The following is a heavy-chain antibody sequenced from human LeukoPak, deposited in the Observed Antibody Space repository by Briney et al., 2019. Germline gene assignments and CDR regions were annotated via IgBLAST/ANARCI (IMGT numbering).Heavy chain of an antibody. D-gene: IGHD6-19*01. J-gene: IGHJ4*02. V-gene: IGHV3-49*03. CDR2: IRGKAFGGTT. CDR3: SRANYSSGWYALLFDY. Sequence: GGSLRLSCAASGFTFSSYAMSWFRQAPGKGLEWVGFIRGKAFGGTTELAASVKGRFTISRDDSKRFAYLQMNGLKSEDTAVYYCSRANYSSGWYALLFDYWGQGTLVTVSS. CDR1: GFTFSSYA.